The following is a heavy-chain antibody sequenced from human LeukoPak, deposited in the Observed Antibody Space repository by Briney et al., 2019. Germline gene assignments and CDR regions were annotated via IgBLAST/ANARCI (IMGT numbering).Heavy chain of an antibody. CDR3: ARSITGTFSNWFDP. CDR2: ISAYNGNT. D-gene: IGHD1-7*01. V-gene: IGHV1-18*01. J-gene: IGHJ5*02. Sequence: ASVKVSCKASGYTFTSYGISWVRQAPGQGLEWMGWISAYNGNTNYAQKLQGRVTMTTDTSTSTAYMELRSLRSDDTAVYHCARSITGTFSNWFDPWGQGTLVTVSS. CDR1: GYTFTSYG.